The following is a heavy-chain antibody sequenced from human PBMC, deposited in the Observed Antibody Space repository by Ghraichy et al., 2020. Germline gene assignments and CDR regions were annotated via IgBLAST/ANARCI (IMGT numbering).Heavy chain of an antibody. J-gene: IGHJ4*02. D-gene: IGHD1-1*01. Sequence: GGSLRLSCAASGFTFSSYAMHWVRQAPGKGLEWVAVISYDGSNKYYADSVKGRFTISRDNSKNTLYLQMNSLRAEDTAVYYCARGGWNQLYYFDYWGQGTLVTVSS. V-gene: IGHV3-30*04. CDR2: ISYDGSNK. CDR1: GFTFSSYA. CDR3: ARGGWNQLYYFDY.